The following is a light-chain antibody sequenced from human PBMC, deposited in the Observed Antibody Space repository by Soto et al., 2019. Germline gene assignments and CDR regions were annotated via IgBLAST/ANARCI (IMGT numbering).Light chain of an antibody. CDR2: DAS. CDR3: HQYHRHAT. J-gene: IGKJ2*01. CDR1: QSISNR. V-gene: IGKV1-5*01. Sequence: DIQMTQSPSTLSASVGDRVTITCRASQSISNRLAWYHQKPGKTPNLLIYDASNLGSGVPSRFSGSGSGTEFTLTISSLQPDDFATYYCHQYHRHATFGQGTILDIK.